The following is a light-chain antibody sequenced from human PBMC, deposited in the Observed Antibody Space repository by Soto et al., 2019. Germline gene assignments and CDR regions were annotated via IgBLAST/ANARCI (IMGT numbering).Light chain of an antibody. V-gene: IGKV3-15*01. J-gene: IGKJ1*01. Sequence: EIVMTQSPATLSVSPGERATLSCRASQNVSNNLAWYQKKPGQAPRLLIYGASTRATGIPARFSGSGSGTEFTLTISSLPSEDFAFYYCQQYNNWWTFGQGTRVDIK. CDR3: QQYNNWWT. CDR1: QNVSNN. CDR2: GAS.